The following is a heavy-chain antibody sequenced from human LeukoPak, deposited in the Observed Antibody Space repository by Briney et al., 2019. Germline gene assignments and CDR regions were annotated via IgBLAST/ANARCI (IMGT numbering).Heavy chain of an antibody. Sequence: ASVMVSCKASGGTFSSYAISWVRQAPGQGLEWMGGIIPIFGTANYAQKFQGRVTITADESTSTAYMELSSLRSEDTAVYYCARGGSLLLDYWGQGTLVTVSS. D-gene: IGHD2-15*01. CDR1: GGTFSSYA. J-gene: IGHJ4*02. CDR2: IIPIFGTA. CDR3: ARGGSLLLDY. V-gene: IGHV1-69*13.